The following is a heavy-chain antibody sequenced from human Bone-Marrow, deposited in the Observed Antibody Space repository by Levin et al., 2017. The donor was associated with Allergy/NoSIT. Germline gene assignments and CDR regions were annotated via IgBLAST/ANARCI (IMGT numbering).Heavy chain of an antibody. CDR2: INHSGST. V-gene: IGHV4-34*01. Sequence: SETLSLTCAVSGGSLSGYYWSWIRQTPGKGLEWLGEINHSGSTNYRPSLRGRLTLSVDTSKDTFSLRLTSINAADTAMYYCARITASDEDAYDIWGQGTMVIVS. D-gene: IGHD5-18*01. J-gene: IGHJ3*02. CDR3: ARITASDEDAYDI. CDR1: GGSLSGYY.